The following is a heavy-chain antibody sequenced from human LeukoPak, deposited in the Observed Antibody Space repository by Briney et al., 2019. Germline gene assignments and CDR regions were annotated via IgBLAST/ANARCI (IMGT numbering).Heavy chain of an antibody. J-gene: IGHJ3*02. CDR1: GFTFSSYA. Sequence: GGSLRLSCAASGFTFSSYAMHWVRQAPGKGLEWVAVISYDGSNKYYADSVKGRFTISRDNSKNTLYLQMNSLRAEDTAVYYCARESPMVRGVGDAFDIWGQGTMVTVSS. D-gene: IGHD3-10*01. CDR3: ARESPMVRGVGDAFDI. V-gene: IGHV3-30*14. CDR2: ISYDGSNK.